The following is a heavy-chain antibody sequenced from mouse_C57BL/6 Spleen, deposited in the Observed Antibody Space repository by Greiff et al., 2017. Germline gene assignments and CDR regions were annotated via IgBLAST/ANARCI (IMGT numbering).Heavy chain of an antibody. CDR3: ARHVGLGYAMDY. CDR2: IWSDGCT. CDR1: GFSLTSYG. J-gene: IGHJ4*01. Sequence: QVQLKESGPGLVAPSQSLSITCTVSGFSLTSYGVHWVRPPPGKGLEWLVVIWSDGCTTYISALKSRLGIRKDNTKHQVFLQMNSRQTDDTAIYYCARHVGLGYAMDYWGQGTSVTVSS. V-gene: IGHV2-6-1*01. D-gene: IGHD2-4*01.